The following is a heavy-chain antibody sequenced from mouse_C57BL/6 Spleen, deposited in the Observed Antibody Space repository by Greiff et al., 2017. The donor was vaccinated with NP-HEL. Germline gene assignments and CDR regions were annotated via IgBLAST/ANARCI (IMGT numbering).Heavy chain of an antibody. CDR1: GFSLTSYG. D-gene: IGHD2-10*01. CDR2: IWSGGST. J-gene: IGHJ4*01. V-gene: IGHV2-2*01. CDR3: ARPYYGNYVGAMDY. Sequence: QVQLQQSGPGLVQPSQSLSITCTVSGFSLTSYGVHWVRQSPGKGLEWLGVIWSGGSTDYNAAFISRLSISKDNSKSQVFFKMNSLQADDTAIYYCARPYYGNYVGAMDYWGQGTSVTVSS.